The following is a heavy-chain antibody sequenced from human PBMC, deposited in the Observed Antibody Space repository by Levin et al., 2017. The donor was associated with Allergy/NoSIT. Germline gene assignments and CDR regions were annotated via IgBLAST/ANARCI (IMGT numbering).Heavy chain of an antibody. CDR2: IYSGGST. CDR1: GFTVSSNY. V-gene: IGHV3-66*01. Sequence: TGGSLRLSCAASGFTVSSNYMSWVRQAPGKGLEWVSVIYSGGSTYYADSVKGRFTISRDNSKNTLYLQMNSLRAEDTAVYYCARAGIDSSGYLRQYDDAFDIWGQGTMVTVSS. CDR3: ARAGIDSSGYLRQYDDAFDI. D-gene: IGHD3-22*01. J-gene: IGHJ3*02.